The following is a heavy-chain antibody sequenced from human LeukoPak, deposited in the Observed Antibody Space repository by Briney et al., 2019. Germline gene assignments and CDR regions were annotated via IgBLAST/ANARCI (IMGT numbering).Heavy chain of an antibody. V-gene: IGHV1-24*01. CDR2: FYPEDGET. D-gene: IGHD1-1*01. CDR1: GYTLTELS. Sequence: ASVTVSCKVSGYTLTELSMHWVRQAPGKGLEWMGGFYPEDGETIYAQKFQGRVTMTEDTSTDTAYMELSSLRSEDTAVYYCATDGNPPLLSAHYYYYGMDVWGQGTTVTVSS. CDR3: ATDGNPPLLSAHYYYYGMDV. J-gene: IGHJ6*02.